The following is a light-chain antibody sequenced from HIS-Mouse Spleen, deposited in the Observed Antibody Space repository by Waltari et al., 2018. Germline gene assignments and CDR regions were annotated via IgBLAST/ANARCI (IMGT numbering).Light chain of an antibody. CDR1: QGISSY. CDR3: QQYYSYPFT. CDR2: AAS. J-gene: IGKJ3*01. V-gene: IGKV1-8*01. Sequence: ILMTQSPSSFSASTGDRVTITCRASQGISSYLAWYQQKPGKAPKLLIYAASTLQSGVPSRFSGSGSGTDFTLTISCLQSEDFATYYCQQYYSYPFTFGPGTKVDIK.